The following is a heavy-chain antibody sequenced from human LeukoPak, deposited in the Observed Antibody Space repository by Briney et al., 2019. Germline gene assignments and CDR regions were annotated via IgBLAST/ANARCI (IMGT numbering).Heavy chain of an antibody. Sequence: PSETLSLTCTVPGGSISSYYWSWIRQPPGKGLEWIGYIYYSGSTNYNPSLKSRVTISVDTSKNQFSLKLSSVTAADTAVYYCARGGRYSSSWPLDYWGQGTLVTVSS. J-gene: IGHJ4*02. D-gene: IGHD6-13*01. CDR3: ARGGRYSSSWPLDY. V-gene: IGHV4-59*01. CDR1: GGSISSYY. CDR2: IYYSGST.